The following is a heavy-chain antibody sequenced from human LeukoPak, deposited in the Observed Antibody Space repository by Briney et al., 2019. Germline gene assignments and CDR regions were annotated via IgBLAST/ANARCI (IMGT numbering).Heavy chain of an antibody. CDR1: GFTFSSYG. V-gene: IGHV3-30*02. CDR3: AKEEYYDFWSGYLVY. Sequence: GGSLRLSCAASGFTFSSYGMHWVRQAPGKGLEWVAFIRYDGSNKYYADSVKGRFTISRDNSKNTLYLQMNSLRAEDTAVYYCAKEEYYDFWSGYLVYWGPGTLVTVSS. CDR2: IRYDGSNK. D-gene: IGHD3-3*01. J-gene: IGHJ4*02.